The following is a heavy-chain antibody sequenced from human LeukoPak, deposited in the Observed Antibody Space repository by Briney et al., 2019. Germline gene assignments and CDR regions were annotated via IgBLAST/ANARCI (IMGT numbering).Heavy chain of an antibody. CDR1: GFTFSSHE. CDR3: ARDGSNFDPFDY. V-gene: IGHV3-48*03. D-gene: IGHD4-11*01. J-gene: IGHJ4*02. Sequence: QPGGSLRLSCAASGFTFSSHEMNWVRQAPGKGLEWVSYISRSGSSIDYTDSVEGRFTISRDNAKNSLYLQMDSLRAEDTAVYYCARDGSNFDPFDYWGQGTLVTVSS. CDR2: ISRSGSSI.